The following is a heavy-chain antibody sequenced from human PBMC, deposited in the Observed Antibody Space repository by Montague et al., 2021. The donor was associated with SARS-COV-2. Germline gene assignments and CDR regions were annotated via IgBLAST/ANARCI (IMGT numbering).Heavy chain of an antibody. V-gene: IGHV3-7*01. Sequence: SLRLSCAASGFTFSNYWMSWVRQAPGKGLEWVANIKEDRGQKYYVDSVKGRFTISRDNAKNSLYLQMNSLRAEDTAVYYCARDPNCGSTSCYYHYWGQGTLVTVSS. CDR3: ARDPNCGSTSCYYHY. J-gene: IGHJ4*02. D-gene: IGHD2-2*01. CDR1: GFTFSNYW. CDR2: IKEDRGQK.